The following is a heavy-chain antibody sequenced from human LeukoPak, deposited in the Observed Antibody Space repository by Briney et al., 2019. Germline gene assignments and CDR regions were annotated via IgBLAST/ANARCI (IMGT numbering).Heavy chain of an antibody. CDR1: GFTFSSYW. V-gene: IGHV3-7*01. D-gene: IGHD3-9*01. Sequence: GGSLRLSCAASGFTFSSYWMSWVRQAPGKGLEWVANIKQDGSEKYYVDSVKGRFTISRDNAKNSLYLQMNSLRAEDTAVYYCARDQHDISTGYYGSFDYWGQGTLVTVSS. J-gene: IGHJ4*02. CDR2: IKQDGSEK. CDR3: ARDQHDISTGYYGSFDY.